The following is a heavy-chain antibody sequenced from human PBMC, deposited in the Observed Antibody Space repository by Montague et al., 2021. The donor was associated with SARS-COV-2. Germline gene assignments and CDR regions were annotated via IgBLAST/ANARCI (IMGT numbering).Heavy chain of an antibody. CDR1: GGSISNSIYY. D-gene: IGHD5-18*01. Sequence: SDTLSLTCTVSGGSISNSIYYWGWIRQPPGKGLEWIGSIYYTGSTYYNPSLKSRVTISMNTSNNQFFLKLTSVTAADTAVYYCARPGRGYSYGLDAFEVWGQGTMVTVSS. J-gene: IGHJ3*01. CDR3: ARPGRGYSYGLDAFEV. CDR2: IYYTGST. V-gene: IGHV4-39*01.